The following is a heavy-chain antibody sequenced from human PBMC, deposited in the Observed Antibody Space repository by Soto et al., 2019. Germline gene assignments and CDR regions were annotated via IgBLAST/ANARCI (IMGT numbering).Heavy chain of an antibody. CDR3: AKATRDSYTDYYNYGSDV. Sequence: EVVLLESWGGLLQPGGSLRLSCVASGFTFNKYAMNWVRQAPGKGLEWVSVISGYGKYTNYADSVKGRVTVSRDNSTNALYLQMNSLRVDDTAVYYCAKATRDSYTDYYNYGSDVWGQWTTVTVSS. D-gene: IGHD3-22*01. CDR2: ISGYGKYT. V-gene: IGHV3-23*01. J-gene: IGHJ6*02. CDR1: GFTFNKYA.